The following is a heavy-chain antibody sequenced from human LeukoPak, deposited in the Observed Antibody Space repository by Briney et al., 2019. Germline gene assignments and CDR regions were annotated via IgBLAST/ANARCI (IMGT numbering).Heavy chain of an antibody. CDR3: ARGGNIGYNYNAFDV. D-gene: IGHD3-22*01. CDR1: GFTFSTYG. V-gene: IGHV3-48*03. J-gene: IGHJ3*01. CDR2: ISSSGRTT. Sequence: GGSLRLSCAASGFTFSTYGMNWVRLAPGKGLEWVSFISSSGRTTYYADSVKGRFTISRDNAKNSLYLQMNSLRAEDTAVFYCARGGNIGYNYNAFDVWGQGTMVTVSS.